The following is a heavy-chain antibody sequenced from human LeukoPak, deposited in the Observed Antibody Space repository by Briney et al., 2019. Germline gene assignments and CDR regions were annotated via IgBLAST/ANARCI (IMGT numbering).Heavy chain of an antibody. Sequence: ASVKVSCKVSGYTLTELSMHWVRRAPGKGLEWMGGFDPEDGETIYAQKFRGRVTMTEDTSTDTAYMELSSLRSEDTAVYYCATGLYCSSTSCYKAAFDIWGQGTMVTVSS. CDR2: FDPEDGET. D-gene: IGHD2-2*02. J-gene: IGHJ3*02. V-gene: IGHV1-24*01. CDR1: GYTLTELS. CDR3: ATGLYCSSTSCYKAAFDI.